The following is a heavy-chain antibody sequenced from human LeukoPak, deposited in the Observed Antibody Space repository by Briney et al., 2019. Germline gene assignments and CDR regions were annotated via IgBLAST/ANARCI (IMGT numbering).Heavy chain of an antibody. Sequence: PGGSLRLSCAASGFTFTNYPIHWVRQAPGKGLEWVSYISSSGSTIYYADSVKGRFTISRDNAKNSLYLQMNSLRAEDTAVYYCVELGITMIGGVWGKGTTVTISS. CDR1: GFTFTNYP. CDR2: ISSSGSTI. J-gene: IGHJ6*04. CDR3: VELGITMIGGV. D-gene: IGHD3-10*02. V-gene: IGHV3-48*03.